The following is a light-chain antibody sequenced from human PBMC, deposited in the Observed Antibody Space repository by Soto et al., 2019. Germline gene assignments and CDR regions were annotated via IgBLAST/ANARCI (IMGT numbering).Light chain of an antibody. V-gene: IGLV1-44*01. J-gene: IGLJ2*01. CDR1: SSNIGSNT. Sequence: QSVLTQPPSASGTPGQRVTISCSGSSSNIGSNTVNWYQQLPGTAPKLLIYSNNQRPSGVPDRVSGSKSGTSASLAISGLQSEDEAEYDCAAWDDSLNVYVVFGGGTKLTVL. CDR3: AAWDDSLNVYVV. CDR2: SNN.